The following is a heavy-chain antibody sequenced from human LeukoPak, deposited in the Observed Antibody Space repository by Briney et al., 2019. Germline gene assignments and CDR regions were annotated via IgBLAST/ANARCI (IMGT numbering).Heavy chain of an antibody. CDR2: IYYSGST. D-gene: IGHD6-19*01. CDR3: ARHGQQWPRLPFDY. J-gene: IGHJ4*02. Sequence: SSESLSLTCTVSGGPISGSSYYWGWIRQPPGKGLEWIGSIYYSGSTNYNPSLKSRVSISVDTSKNQVSLKLRSVTAADTAVYYCARHGQQWPRLPFDYWGQGTLVTVSS. CDR1: GGPISGSSYY. V-gene: IGHV4-39*01.